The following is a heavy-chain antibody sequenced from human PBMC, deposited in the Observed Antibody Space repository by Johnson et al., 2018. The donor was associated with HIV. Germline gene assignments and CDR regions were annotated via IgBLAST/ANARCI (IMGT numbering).Heavy chain of an antibody. Sequence: VQLVESGGGVVQPGRSLRLSCAASGFTFSSYAMHWVRQAPGKGLEWVAVISSDGSNKYYADSVKGRFTISRDNSKNTLYLQMNSLRAEDTAVYYCARDRGIAARPFRYAFDIWGQGTMVTVSS. CDR2: ISSDGSNK. D-gene: IGHD6-6*01. CDR1: GFTFSSYA. V-gene: IGHV3-30*04. J-gene: IGHJ3*02. CDR3: ARDRGIAARPFRYAFDI.